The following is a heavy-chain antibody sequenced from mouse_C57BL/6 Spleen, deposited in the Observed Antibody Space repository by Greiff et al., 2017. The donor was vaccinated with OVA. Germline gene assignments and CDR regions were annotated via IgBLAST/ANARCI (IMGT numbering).Heavy chain of an antibody. CDR2: INPNNGGT. CDR1: GYTFTDYN. J-gene: IGHJ1*03. CDR3: AREGDWYFDV. Sequence: VQLHQSGPELVKPGASVKIPCKASGYTFTDYNMDWVKQSHGKSLEWVGDINPNNGGTIYNQKFKGKATLTVDKSSSTAYMELRSLTSEDTAVYYCAREGDWYFDVWGTGTTVTVSS. V-gene: IGHV1-18*01.